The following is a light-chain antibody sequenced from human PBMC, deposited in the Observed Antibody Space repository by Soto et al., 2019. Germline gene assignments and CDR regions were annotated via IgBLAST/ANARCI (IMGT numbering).Light chain of an antibody. J-gene: IGLJ2*01. CDR1: SRDIGGDNY. V-gene: IGLV2-14*01. Sequence: QSVLTQSASVSGSPGQSITISCTGTSRDIGGDNYVSWYQQHPDKAPKLMIFEVSNRPSGVSNRFSGSKSGNTASLTISGLLPEDEADYYCSSYTTSSTVAFGGGTKLTVL. CDR2: EVS. CDR3: SSYTTSSTVA.